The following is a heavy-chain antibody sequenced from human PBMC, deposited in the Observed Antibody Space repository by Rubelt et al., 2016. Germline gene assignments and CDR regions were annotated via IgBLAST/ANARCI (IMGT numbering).Heavy chain of an antibody. Sequence: VQVVESGGGLVKPGGSLRLSCAASGFTFSSYTMNWVRQAPGKGLEWIGDVNHAAVTVYSPSLKSRVTISVETSKNQFALKVGSVTAADTAVYYCAGGKDRRCFGPWGQGILVTVSS. CDR2: VNHAAVT. V-gene: IGHV4-34*08. CDR1: GFTFSSYT. CDR3: AGGKDRRCFGP. J-gene: IGHJ5*02. D-gene: IGHD1-14*01.